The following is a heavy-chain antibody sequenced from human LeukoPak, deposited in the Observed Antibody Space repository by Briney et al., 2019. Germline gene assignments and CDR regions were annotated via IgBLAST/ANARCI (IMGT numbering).Heavy chain of an antibody. J-gene: IGHJ4*02. CDR1: GGSISGSY. D-gene: IGHD4-17*01. CDR2: IYYTGST. V-gene: IGHV4-59*12. CDR3: ARYGVYGDYDY. Sequence: SETLSLTCTVCGGSISGSYWSWIRQPPGKALDWIGGIYYTGSTSYNLSLKSRVTMSVDTSKNQFSLQVRSVTAADTAVYYCARYGVYGDYDYWGQGTLVTVSS.